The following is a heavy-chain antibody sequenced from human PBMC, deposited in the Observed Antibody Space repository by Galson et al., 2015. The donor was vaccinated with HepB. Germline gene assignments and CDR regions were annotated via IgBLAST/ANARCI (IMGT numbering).Heavy chain of an antibody. D-gene: IGHD6-13*01. J-gene: IGHJ4*02. V-gene: IGHV3-21*04. CDR3: ARALYSSSWYGY. CDR2: ILHSGGST. Sequence: SLRLSCAASGFTFSSYTMTWVRQAPGKGLEWVSTILHSGGSTYYADSVQGRFTISRDNAKNSLYLQMNSLRAEDTAVYYCARALYSSSWYGYWGQGTLVTVSS. CDR1: GFTFSSYT.